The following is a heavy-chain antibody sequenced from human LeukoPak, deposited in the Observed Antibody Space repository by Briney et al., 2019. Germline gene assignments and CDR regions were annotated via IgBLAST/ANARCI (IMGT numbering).Heavy chain of an antibody. J-gene: IGHJ5*02. CDR1: GFTFSSYS. Sequence: GGSLRLSCAASGFTFSSYSMNWVRQAPGKGLEWVSAISGSGGSTYYADSVKGRFTISRDNSKNTLYLQMNSLRAEDTAVYYCAKEGAAAVYNWFDPWGQGTLVTVSS. D-gene: IGHD6-13*01. CDR3: AKEGAAAVYNWFDP. CDR2: ISGSGGST. V-gene: IGHV3-23*01.